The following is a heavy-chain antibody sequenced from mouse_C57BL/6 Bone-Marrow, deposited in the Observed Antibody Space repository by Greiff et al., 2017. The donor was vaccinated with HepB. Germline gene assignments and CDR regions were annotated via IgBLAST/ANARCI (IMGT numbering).Heavy chain of an antibody. D-gene: IGHD3-2*02. CDR1: GYAFTNYL. Sequence: VQLQQSGAELVRPGTSVKVSCKASGYAFTNYLIEWVKQRPGQGLEWIGVINPGSGGTNYNEKFKGKATLTADKSSSTAYMQLSSLTSEDSAVYFCARGDSSGYLYYFDYWGQGTTLTVSS. V-gene: IGHV1-54*01. CDR2: INPGSGGT. J-gene: IGHJ2*01. CDR3: ARGDSSGYLYYFDY.